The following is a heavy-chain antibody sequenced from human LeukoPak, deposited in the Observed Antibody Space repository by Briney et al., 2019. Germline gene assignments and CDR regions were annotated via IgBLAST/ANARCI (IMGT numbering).Heavy chain of an antibody. D-gene: IGHD5-24*01. CDR1: GGSISSYY. CDR3: ASSRDGYNEGAFDI. CDR2: IYTSGST. J-gene: IGHJ3*02. V-gene: IGHV4-4*07. Sequence: SETLSLTCTVSGGSISSYYWSWIRQPAGKGLEWIGRIYTSGSTNYNPSLKSRVTMSVDTSKNQFSLKLSSVTAADTAVYYCASSRDGYNEGAFDIWGQGTMVTVSS.